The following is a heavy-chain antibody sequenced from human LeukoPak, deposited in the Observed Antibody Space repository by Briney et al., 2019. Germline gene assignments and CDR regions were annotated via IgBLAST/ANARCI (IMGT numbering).Heavy chain of an antibody. CDR2: ISGSGGST. V-gene: IGHV3-23*01. J-gene: IGHJ4*02. CDR1: GFTFSSYA. CDR3: AKDRSGLVAARPGDY. Sequence: GGSLRLSCAASGFTFSSYAMSWVRQAPGKGLEWVSAISGSGGSTYYADSVKGRFTISRDNSKNTLYLQMNSLRAEDTAVYYCAKDRSGLVAARPGDYWGQGTLVTVSS. D-gene: IGHD6-6*01.